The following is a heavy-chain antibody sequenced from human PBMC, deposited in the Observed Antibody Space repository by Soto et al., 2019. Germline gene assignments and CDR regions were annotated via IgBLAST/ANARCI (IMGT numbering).Heavy chain of an antibody. D-gene: IGHD1-1*01. Sequence: PGGSLRLSCAASGFTFSSFTMNWVRQAPGKGLEWVASISRSSIYIYYSDSVKGRVTISRDNANNPLYLQMNSLRAEDTAIYYCAREELDYWGQGTLVTVSS. CDR1: GFTFSSFT. V-gene: IGHV3-21*01. CDR3: AREELDY. J-gene: IGHJ4*02. CDR2: ISRSSIYI.